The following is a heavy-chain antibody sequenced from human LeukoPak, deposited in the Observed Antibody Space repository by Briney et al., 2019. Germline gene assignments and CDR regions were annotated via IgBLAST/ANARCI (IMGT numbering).Heavy chain of an antibody. Sequence: SETLSLTCAVYGGSFSGYYWSWIRQPPGKGLEWIGEINHSGSTNYNPSLKSRVTISVDTSKNQFSLKLSSVTAADTAVYYCARLGYCSGGSCYQIDYWGQGALVTVSS. D-gene: IGHD2-15*01. CDR2: INHSGST. CDR1: GGSFSGYY. J-gene: IGHJ4*02. CDR3: ARLGYCSGGSCYQIDY. V-gene: IGHV4-34*01.